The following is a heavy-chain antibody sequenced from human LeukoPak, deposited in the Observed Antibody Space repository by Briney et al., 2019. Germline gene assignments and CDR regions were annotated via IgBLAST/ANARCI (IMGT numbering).Heavy chain of an antibody. Sequence: GGSLRLSCAASGFTFSDYYMSWIRQAPGKGLEWVSYISSSGSTIYYADSVKGRFTISRDNAMNSLYLQMNSLRAEDTAVYYCARAPLGYCSGGSCHNWFDPWGQGTLVTVSS. D-gene: IGHD2-15*01. CDR1: GFTFSDYY. J-gene: IGHJ5*02. CDR3: ARAPLGYCSGGSCHNWFDP. CDR2: ISSSGSTI. V-gene: IGHV3-11*01.